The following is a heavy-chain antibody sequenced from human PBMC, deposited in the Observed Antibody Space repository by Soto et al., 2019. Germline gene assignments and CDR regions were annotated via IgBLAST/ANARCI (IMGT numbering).Heavy chain of an antibody. J-gene: IGHJ4*02. CDR1: GFSLSTSGVG. D-gene: IGHD6-13*01. Sequence: SGPTLVNPTQTLTLTCTFSGFSLSTSGVGVGWIRQPPGKALEWLALIYWDDDKRYSPSLKSRLTITKDTSKNQVVLTMTNMDPVDTATYYCALRNLLYSSSWLYFDYWGQGTLVTVSS. CDR3: ALRNLLYSSSWLYFDY. CDR2: IYWDDDK. V-gene: IGHV2-5*02.